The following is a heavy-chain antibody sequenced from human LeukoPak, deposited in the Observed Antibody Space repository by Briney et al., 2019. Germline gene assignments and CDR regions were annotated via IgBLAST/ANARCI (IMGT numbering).Heavy chain of an antibody. J-gene: IGHJ4*02. CDR3: ARARGYSSLYFDY. CDR1: GFTFSDYY. Sequence: PGGSLRLSCAASGFTFSDYYMSWIRQAPGKGLEWVSYISSSGSTTYYADSVKGRFTISRHNSKNTLYLQMNSLRAEDTAVYYCARARGYSSLYFDYWGQGTLVTVSS. CDR2: ISSSGSTT. V-gene: IGHV3-11*01. D-gene: IGHD5-18*01.